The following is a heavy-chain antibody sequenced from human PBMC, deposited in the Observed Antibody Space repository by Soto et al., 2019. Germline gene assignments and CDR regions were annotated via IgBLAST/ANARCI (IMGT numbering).Heavy chain of an antibody. CDR1: GFTFSSYG. V-gene: IGHV3-30*18. Sequence: GGSLRLSCAASGFTFSSYGMHWVRQAPGKGLEWVAVISYDGSNKYYADSVKGRFTISRDNSKNTLYLQMNSLRAEDTAVYYCAKDLPPLAARLEGYYYYGMDVWGQGTTVTVSS. D-gene: IGHD6-6*01. CDR3: AKDLPPLAARLEGYYYYGMDV. CDR2: ISYDGSNK. J-gene: IGHJ6*02.